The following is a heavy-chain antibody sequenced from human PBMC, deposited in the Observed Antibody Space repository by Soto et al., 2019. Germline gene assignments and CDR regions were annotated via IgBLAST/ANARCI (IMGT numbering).Heavy chain of an antibody. CDR2: MNPNSGNT. Sequence: ASVKVSCKASGYTFTSYDINWVRQATGQGLEWMGWMNPNSGNTGYAQKFQGRVTMTRNTSISTAYMELSSLRSEDTAVYYCVRAIRFCSGGSCYIYYYYMDVWGKGTTVTVSS. D-gene: IGHD2-15*01. CDR1: GYTFTSYD. CDR3: VRAIRFCSGGSCYIYYYYMDV. J-gene: IGHJ6*03. V-gene: IGHV1-8*01.